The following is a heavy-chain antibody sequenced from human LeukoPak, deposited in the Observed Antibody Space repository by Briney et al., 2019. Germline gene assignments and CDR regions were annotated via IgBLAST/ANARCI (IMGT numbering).Heavy chain of an antibody. D-gene: IGHD3-22*01. CDR3: CITMMGPTDY. J-gene: IGHJ4*02. V-gene: IGHV3-73*01. CDR1: GFTFSGSA. CDR2: IRSKANSYAT. Sequence: PGGSLRLSCAASGFTFSGSAMHWVRQASGKGLEWVGRIRSKANSYATAYAASVKGRFTISRDDSKNTAYLQMNSLKTEDTAVYHCCITMMGPTDYWGQGTLVTVSS.